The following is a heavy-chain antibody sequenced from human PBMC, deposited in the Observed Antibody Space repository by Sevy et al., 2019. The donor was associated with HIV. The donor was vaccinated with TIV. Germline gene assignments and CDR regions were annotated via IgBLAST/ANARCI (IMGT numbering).Heavy chain of an antibody. Sequence: GGSLRLSCVASGFTFDDYTMHWVRQAPGKGLEWVSGISWNGGTIAYADAVKGRFTVSIDDAKNSLSLQMNSLREADTAVYYCARGTTWSGIEDYWGPGTLVTVSS. J-gene: IGHJ4*02. D-gene: IGHD1-26*01. CDR1: GFTFDDYT. CDR3: ARGTTWSGIEDY. CDR2: ISWNGGTI. V-gene: IGHV3-9*01.